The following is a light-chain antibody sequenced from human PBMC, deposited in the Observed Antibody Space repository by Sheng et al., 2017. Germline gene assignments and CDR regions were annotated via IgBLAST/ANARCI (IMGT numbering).Light chain of an antibody. CDR2: GAS. V-gene: IGKV3-15*01. CDR1: QSISNY. J-gene: IGKJ1*01. Sequence: EIVLTQSPASLSLSPGERATLSCRASQSISNYLAWYQQKPGEAPRLLIYGASTRATGIPARFSGSGSGTEFTLTISSLQSEDFTIYYCQQYNNWPGTFGQGTKVEIK. CDR3: QQYNNWPGT.